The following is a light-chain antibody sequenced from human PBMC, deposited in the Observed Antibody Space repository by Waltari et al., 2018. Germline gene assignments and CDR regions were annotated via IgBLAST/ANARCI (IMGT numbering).Light chain of an antibody. CDR3: QQLNSYRIT. Sequence: DIQLTQSPSFLSASVGDRVTITCRASQGISNYLAWYQQQPGKAPKILIYDASTLHSGVPSRFSGSRSGTEFTLTISSLQPEDFATYYCQQLNSYRITFGPGTKLEIK. V-gene: IGKV1-9*01. CDR2: DAS. J-gene: IGKJ3*01. CDR1: QGISNY.